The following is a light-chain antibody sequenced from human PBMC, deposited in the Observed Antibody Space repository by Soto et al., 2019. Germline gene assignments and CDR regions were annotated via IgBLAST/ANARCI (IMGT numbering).Light chain of an antibody. CDR1: QSISSY. CDR3: QQGASLPYT. V-gene: IGKV1-39*01. J-gene: IGKJ2*01. Sequence: DIQMTQFPSSLSASVGDRVTITCRASQSISSYLNWYQQKPGKAPKVLVYAVSSLESGVPSRLSGSASGTDFTLTISSLQPEDFATYYCQQGASLPYTFGPGTKLEIK. CDR2: AVS.